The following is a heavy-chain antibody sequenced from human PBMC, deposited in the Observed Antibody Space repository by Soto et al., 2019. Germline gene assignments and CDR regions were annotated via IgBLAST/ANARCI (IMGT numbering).Heavy chain of an antibody. J-gene: IGHJ3*02. Sequence: GGSLKLSCAASGFTFSSYAMHWVRQAPGKGLEYVSAISSNGGSTYYANSVKGRFTISRDNSKNTLYLQMGSLRAEDMAVYYCARVYCSGGSGYESAFDIWGQGTMVTVSS. CDR2: ISSNGGST. CDR1: GFTFSSYA. V-gene: IGHV3-64*01. D-gene: IGHD2-15*01. CDR3: ARVYCSGGSGYESAFDI.